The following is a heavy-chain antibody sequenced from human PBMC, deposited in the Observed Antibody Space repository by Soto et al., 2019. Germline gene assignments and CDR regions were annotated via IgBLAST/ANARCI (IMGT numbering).Heavy chain of an antibody. Sequence: GSLRLSCAASGFTFSSYAMSWVRQAPGKGLEWASPFRGSGDGTYSADSVKGRFTVSRDNSNNQLYLQMNGLRAEDTAVYYCAKGPDPGAFDIWGQGTMVTVSS. CDR3: AKGPDPGAFDI. D-gene: IGHD3-10*01. CDR1: GFTFSSYA. J-gene: IGHJ3*02. V-gene: IGHV3-23*01. CDR2: FRGSGDGT.